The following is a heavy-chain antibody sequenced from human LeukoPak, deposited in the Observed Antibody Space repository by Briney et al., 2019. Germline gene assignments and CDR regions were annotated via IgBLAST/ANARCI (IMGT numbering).Heavy chain of an antibody. D-gene: IGHD3-22*01. CDR3: AKRDSSGSYYFDY. CDR2: INSYGAYT. J-gene: IGHJ4*02. V-gene: IGHV3-23*01. CDR1: GFTFSSYD. Sequence: GGSLRLSCATSGFTFSSYDMSWVRQAPGKGLEWVSTINSYGAYTYYADSVKGRFTISRVNSKNTLYLQMNSLRAEDTAVFYCAKRDSSGSYYFDYWGQGTLVTVSS.